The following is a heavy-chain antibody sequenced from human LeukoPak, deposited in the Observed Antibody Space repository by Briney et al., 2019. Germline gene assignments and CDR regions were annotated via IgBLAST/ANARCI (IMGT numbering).Heavy chain of an antibody. D-gene: IGHD5-18*01. CDR2: INPNSGGT. J-gene: IGHJ4*02. Sequence: AASVKVSCKASGYTLTGYYMHWVRQAPGQGLEWMGWINPNSGGTNYAQKFQGRVTMTRDTSISTAYMELSRLRSDDTAVYYCARGFDSYGSVYYWGQGTLVTVSS. CDR1: GYTLTGYY. CDR3: ARGFDSYGSVYY. V-gene: IGHV1-2*02.